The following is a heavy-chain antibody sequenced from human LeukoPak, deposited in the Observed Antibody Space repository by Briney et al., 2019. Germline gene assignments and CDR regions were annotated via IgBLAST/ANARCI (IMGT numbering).Heavy chain of an antibody. D-gene: IGHD2-15*01. CDR3: ARVLHSVVALDY. V-gene: IGHV3-53*01. CDR1: GFTVSSNY. CDR2: IYSGGST. J-gene: IGHJ4*02. Sequence: GGSLRLSCAASGFTVSSNYMSWVRQAPGKGLEWVSVIYSGGSTYYADSVKGRFTISRDNAKNSLYLQMNSLRAEDTAVYYCARVLHSVVALDYWGQGTLVTVSS.